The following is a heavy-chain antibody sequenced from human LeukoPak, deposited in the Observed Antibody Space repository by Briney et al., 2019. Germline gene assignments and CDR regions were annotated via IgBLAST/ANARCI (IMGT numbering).Heavy chain of an antibody. J-gene: IGHJ4*02. V-gene: IGHV3-23*01. D-gene: IGHD1-26*01. CDR3: ARDPKGGSQLDY. CDR1: GFTFSSYA. Sequence: GGSLRLSCAASGFTFSSYAMSWVRQAPGKGLEWVSAISSSGGSTYYADSVKGRFTISRDNSKNTLYLQMNSLRAEDTAVYYCARDPKGGSQLDYWGQGTLVTVSS. CDR2: ISSSGGST.